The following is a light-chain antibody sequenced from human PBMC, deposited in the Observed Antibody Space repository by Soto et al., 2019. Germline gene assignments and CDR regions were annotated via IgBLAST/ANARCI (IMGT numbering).Light chain of an antibody. CDR1: QSVSSSY. J-gene: IGKJ4*01. Sequence: EMGSTLSPGSLSLSPGVRATLSCRASQSVSSSYLAWYQQNPGPAPRLLIYGASSRATGIPDRFGGSGSGTDFTLTISRLEPEDFAVYYCQQYGSSPPFGGGTKVDTK. CDR2: GAS. CDR3: QQYGSSPP. V-gene: IGKV3-20*01.